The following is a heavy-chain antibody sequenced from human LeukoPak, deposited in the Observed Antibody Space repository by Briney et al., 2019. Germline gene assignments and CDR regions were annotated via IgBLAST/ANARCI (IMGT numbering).Heavy chain of an antibody. J-gene: IGHJ6*03. CDR3: ARGPLSSGYPQYYYYYMDV. CDR2: IKQDGSEK. Sequence: GGSLRLSCAASGFTFSSYWMSWVRQAPGKGLELVANIKQDGSEKYYVDSVKGRFTISRDNANNSLYLQMNSLRAEDTAVYYCARGPLSSGYPQYYYYYMDVWGKGTTVTVSS. D-gene: IGHD3-22*01. CDR1: GFTFSSYW. V-gene: IGHV3-7*01.